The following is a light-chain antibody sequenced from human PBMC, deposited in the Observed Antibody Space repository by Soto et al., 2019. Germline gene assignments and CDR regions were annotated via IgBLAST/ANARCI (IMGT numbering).Light chain of an antibody. J-gene: IGKJ1*01. CDR1: QSIRNN. V-gene: IGKV3-15*01. CDR2: GAS. Sequence: EIVTTQSPATLSVSPGERVTLSCRASQSIRNNLAWYQQKPGQAPRLLIYGASTRATGIPARFSGSGSGTEFTLTISSLQSEDFAFYYCQQYDKWPRTFGQGTKVEIK. CDR3: QQYDKWPRT.